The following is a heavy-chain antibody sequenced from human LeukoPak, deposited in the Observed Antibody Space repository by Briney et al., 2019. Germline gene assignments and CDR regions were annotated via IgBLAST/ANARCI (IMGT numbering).Heavy chain of an antibody. D-gene: IGHD2-2*01. J-gene: IGHJ6*03. V-gene: IGHV1-69*01. Sequence: VTVSRQASGCTFSSYANSWVRQAPGQGREWVGGIIPIFGTANYPQKFQGRVTITPDASTSTAYMELSSLRSEDTAVYYCARDGVHAGRFLVVPADPYYYYYMDVWGKGTTVTVSS. CDR2: IIPIFGTA. CDR1: GCTFSSYA. CDR3: ARDGVHAGRFLVVPADPYYYYYMDV.